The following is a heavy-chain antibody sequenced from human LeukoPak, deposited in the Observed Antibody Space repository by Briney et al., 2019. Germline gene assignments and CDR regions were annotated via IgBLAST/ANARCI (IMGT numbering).Heavy chain of an antibody. Sequence: GGSLRLSCAASGFTFSNYGMHWVRQAPGKGLEWVAFIRYDGSNKYYADSVKGRFTISRDNSKNTLYLQMNSLRAEDTAVYYCAKDLGDSYYYYMDVWGKGTTVTVSS. CDR3: AKDLGDSYYYYMDV. J-gene: IGHJ6*03. V-gene: IGHV3-30*02. CDR2: IRYDGSNK. CDR1: GFTFSNYG. D-gene: IGHD3-16*01.